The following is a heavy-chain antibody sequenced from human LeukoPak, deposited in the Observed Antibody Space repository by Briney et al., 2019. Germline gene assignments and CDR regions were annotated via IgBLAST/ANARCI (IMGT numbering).Heavy chain of an antibody. CDR1: GVSLSSSNSY. D-gene: IGHD5-18*01. CDR3: AREGSTAMLIPKLDY. J-gene: IGHJ4*02. CDR2: IYYSGST. V-gene: IGHV4-39*07. Sequence: SETLSLTCTVSGVSLSSSNSYWGWIRQPPGKGLEWIGSIYYSGSTYYNPSLKSRVTISVDTSKNQFSLKLSSVTAADTAVYYCAREGSTAMLIPKLDYRGQGTLVTASS.